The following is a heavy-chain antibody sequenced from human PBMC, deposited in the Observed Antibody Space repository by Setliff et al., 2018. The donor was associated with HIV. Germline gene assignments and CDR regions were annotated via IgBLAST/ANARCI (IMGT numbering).Heavy chain of an antibody. CDR3: ARVISGRGRELPDFDY. CDR2: FDPEDGDT. CDR1: GYTLTEFS. J-gene: IGHJ4*02. Sequence: ASVKVSCKISGYTLTEFSMHWVRQAPGKGLEWMGRFDPEDGDTLYAQNFQGRVTMTEDPPTDTAYLELSSLRSEDTAVYYCARVISGRGRELPDFDYWGQGTQVTVSS. D-gene: IGHD3-10*01. V-gene: IGHV1-24*01.